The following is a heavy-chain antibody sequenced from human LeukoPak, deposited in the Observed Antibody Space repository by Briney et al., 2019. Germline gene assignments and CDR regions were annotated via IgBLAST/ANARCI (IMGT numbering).Heavy chain of an antibody. D-gene: IGHD3-9*01. CDR2: VSYDETNK. V-gene: IGHV3-30*09. Sequence: GGSLRLSCAASASTFSNDAIHWVHQAPGKGLEWVAVVSYDETNKYYADSVKGRFAISRDNSKNTLYLQMSSLRAEDTAVYYCAKDLGYDLLTGPDVWGQGTTVTVSS. J-gene: IGHJ6*02. CDR3: AKDLGYDLLTGPDV. CDR1: ASTFSNDA.